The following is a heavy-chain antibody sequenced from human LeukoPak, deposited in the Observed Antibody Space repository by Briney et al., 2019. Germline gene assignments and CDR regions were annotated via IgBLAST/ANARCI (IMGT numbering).Heavy chain of an antibody. Sequence: GGSLRLSCAASGFTFTNAWMSWVRQAPGKGLEWVGRFKTKTDGGTTDYAAPVKGRFTISRDASKNTLYLQMNSPRAEDTAVYYCAKDLLVFGQQLDLFDYWGQGTLVTVSS. CDR2: FKTKTDGGTT. CDR3: AKDLLVFGQQLDLFDY. D-gene: IGHD6-13*01. CDR1: GFTFTNAW. V-gene: IGHV3-15*01. J-gene: IGHJ4*02.